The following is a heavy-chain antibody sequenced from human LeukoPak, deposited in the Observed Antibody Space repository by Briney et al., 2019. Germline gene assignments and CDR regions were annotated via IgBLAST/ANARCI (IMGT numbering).Heavy chain of an antibody. V-gene: IGHV1-2*02. CDR1: GYTFTGYY. D-gene: IGHD6-19*01. CDR2: INPNSGGT. J-gene: IGHJ6*03. Sequence: ASVKVSCKASGYTFTGYYMHWVRQAPGQGLEWMGWINPNSGGTNYAQKFQGRVTMTRDMSTSTDYLELSSLRSDDTAVYYCARGYSSGWYYMDVWGKGTTVTISS. CDR3: ARGYSSGWYYMDV.